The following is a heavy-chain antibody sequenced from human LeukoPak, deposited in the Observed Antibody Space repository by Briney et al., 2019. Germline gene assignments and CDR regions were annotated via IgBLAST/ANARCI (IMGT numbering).Heavy chain of an antibody. J-gene: IGHJ6*03. V-gene: IGHV1-2*06. D-gene: IGHD2-15*01. CDR1: GYTFTGYY. CDR3: ARGYCSGGSCYSYVYNYYYYMDV. Sequence: ASAKVSCKASGYTFTGYYMHWVRQAPGQGLEWMGRINPNSGGTNYAQKFQGRVTMTRDTSISTAYMELSRLRSDDTAVYYCARGYCSGGSCYSYVYNYYYYMDVWGKGTTVTVSS. CDR2: INPNSGGT.